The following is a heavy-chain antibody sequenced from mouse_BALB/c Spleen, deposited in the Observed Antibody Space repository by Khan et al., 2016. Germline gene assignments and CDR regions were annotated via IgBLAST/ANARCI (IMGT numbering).Heavy chain of an antibody. Sequence: EVQLQESGPGLVKPSQSLSLTCTVTGYSITSNYAWNWIRQFPGNKLEWVAYISYSGSTGYNPSLISRISITRDTSKNQFFLQLNSVTTEDTATYYCARDGLYDFYAMDYWGQGTFVTVSS. CDR3: ARDGLYDFYAMDY. J-gene: IGHJ4*01. CDR1: GYSITSNYA. CDR2: ISYSGST. D-gene: IGHD2-3*01. V-gene: IGHV3-2*02.